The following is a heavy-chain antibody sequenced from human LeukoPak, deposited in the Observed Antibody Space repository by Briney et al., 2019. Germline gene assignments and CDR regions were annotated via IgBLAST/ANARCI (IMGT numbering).Heavy chain of an antibody. Sequence: ASVKVSCKASGYTLTSYGISWVRQAPGQGLECMGCISAYNGNTNYAQRLHGKRTMTTDTYTSTAYMELRSLRSDDTAVYYCARSRYCSSTSCHPFDYWGQGTLVTVSS. J-gene: IGHJ4*02. CDR3: ARSRYCSSTSCHPFDY. V-gene: IGHV1-18*01. CDR1: GYTLTSYG. D-gene: IGHD2-2*01. CDR2: ISAYNGNT.